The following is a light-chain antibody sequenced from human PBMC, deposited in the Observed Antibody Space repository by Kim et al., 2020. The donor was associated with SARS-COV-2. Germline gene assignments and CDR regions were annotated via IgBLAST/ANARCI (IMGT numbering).Light chain of an antibody. J-gene: IGKJ5*01. V-gene: IGKV3-11*01. Sequence: EIVLTQSPATLSLSPGERATLSCRASQSVSSFVNWYQQKPGQAPRLLMYDVSNRATGIPARFSGSGSGTDFTLTISSLEPEDFAVYYCQQRRDWSPTFGQGTRLEIK. CDR3: QQRRDWSPT. CDR1: QSVSSF. CDR2: DVS.